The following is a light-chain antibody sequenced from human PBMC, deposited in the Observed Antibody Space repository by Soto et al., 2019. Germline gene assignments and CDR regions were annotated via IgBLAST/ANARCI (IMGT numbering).Light chain of an antibody. CDR2: DAS. CDR3: QQSHGFPYT. V-gene: IGKV1-39*01. CDR1: QTISNY. J-gene: IGKJ2*01. Sequence: DIQMTQSPSSLSASVGDRVTITCRASQTISNYLNWYQQKPGKAPKLLIYDASTLHSGVPSRFSGSGSGTDFTLTINSLQPEDFATYYCQQSHGFPYTFGQGTKLEIK.